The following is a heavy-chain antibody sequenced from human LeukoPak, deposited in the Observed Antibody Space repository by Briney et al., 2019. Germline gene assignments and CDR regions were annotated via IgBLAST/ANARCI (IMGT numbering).Heavy chain of an antibody. CDR1: RGTFSSYA. CDR2: IIPIFGTA. J-gene: IGHJ4*02. D-gene: IGHD3-10*01. Sequence: GASVKVSCKDSRGTFSSYAISWVRQAPGQGLEWMGGIIPIFGTANYAQKFQGRATTTTDESTSTAYMELSSLRSEDTAVYYCARDRTLYGFGEFCFDYWGQGTLVTVSA. CDR3: ARDRTLYGFGEFCFDY. V-gene: IGHV1-69*05.